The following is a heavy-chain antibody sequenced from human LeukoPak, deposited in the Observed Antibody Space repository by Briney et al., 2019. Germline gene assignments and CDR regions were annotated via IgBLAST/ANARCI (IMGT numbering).Heavy chain of an antibody. D-gene: IGHD3-22*01. CDR3: ARDDVYDSSGYYYDY. CDR1: GFTFSSYW. CDR2: INSDGSST. J-gene: IGHJ4*02. Sequence: GSLRLSCASSGFTFSSYWMHWVRQAPGKGLLWVSRINSDGSSTSYADSVKGRFTISRDNAKNTLYLQMNSLRAEDTAVYYCARDDVYDSSGYYYDYWGQGTLVTVSS. V-gene: IGHV3-74*01.